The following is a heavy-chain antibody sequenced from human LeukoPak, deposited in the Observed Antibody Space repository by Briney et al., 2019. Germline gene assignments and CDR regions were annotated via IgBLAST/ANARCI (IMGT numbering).Heavy chain of an antibody. V-gene: IGHV5-51*01. CDR1: GYNFNIYW. CDR3: ARIESTGYSIDS. CDR2: IYPGDSDT. Sequence: GESLKISCKGSGYNFNIYWIGWVRQMPGKGLEWMGIIYPGDSDTTSSPSFQGQVTISADKSINTVYLQWSSLKASDTAKYYCARIESTGYSIDSWGQGTLVTVSS. J-gene: IGHJ4*02. D-gene: IGHD3-22*01.